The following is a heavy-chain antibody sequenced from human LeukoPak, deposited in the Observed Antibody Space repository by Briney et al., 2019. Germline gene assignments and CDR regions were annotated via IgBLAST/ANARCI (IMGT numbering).Heavy chain of an antibody. CDR2: ISGSGGST. Sequence: GGALRLSCAAYGFTFSSYSMSWVRQAPGKGLEWVSAISGSGGSTYYADSVKRRFTISRDNSKNTLYLQMDRMRAEDTAVYSCAKDLDGECRSGLVRGAFDIWGQGTMVTVSS. CDR3: AKDLDGECRSGLVRGAFDI. D-gene: IGHD6-19*01. CDR1: GFTFSSYS. J-gene: IGHJ3*02. V-gene: IGHV3-23*01.